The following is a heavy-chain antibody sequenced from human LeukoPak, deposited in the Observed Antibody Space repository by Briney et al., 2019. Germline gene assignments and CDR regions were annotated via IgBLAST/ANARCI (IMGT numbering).Heavy chain of an antibody. D-gene: IGHD5-18*01. Sequence: PSETLSLTCTVSGGSISSYYWSWMRQPPGKGLEWIGYIYYSGSTNYNPSLKSRVTISVDTSKNQFSLKLSSVTAADTAVYYCARTSESGYSYGLDYWGQGTLVTVSS. CDR1: GGSISSYY. CDR3: ARTSESGYSYGLDY. V-gene: IGHV4-59*01. J-gene: IGHJ4*02. CDR2: IYYSGST.